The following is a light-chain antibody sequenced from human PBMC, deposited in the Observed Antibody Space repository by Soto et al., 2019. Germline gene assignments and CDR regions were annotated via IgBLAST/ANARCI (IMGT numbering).Light chain of an antibody. CDR1: HSISSY. CDR2: AAS. J-gene: IGKJ1*01. V-gene: IGKV1-5*01. Sequence: EIHVTQSPSSLSSSEGDRVTITCRASHSISSYLIWWHHKTGKAPKRLIYAASSLQAGVPSRFFGSRAWTKFTPTISSLQPDDVATYYCQHYNSYSEAFGQGTKVDIK. CDR3: QHYNSYSEA.